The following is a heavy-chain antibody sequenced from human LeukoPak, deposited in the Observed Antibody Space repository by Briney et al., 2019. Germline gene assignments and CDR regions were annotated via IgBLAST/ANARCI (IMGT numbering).Heavy chain of an antibody. CDR2: IYYSGST. D-gene: IGHD6-13*01. CDR1: GGSISSYY. V-gene: IGHV4-59*01. Sequence: TSSETLSLTCTVSGGSISSYYWSWIRRPPGKGLEWIGYIYYSGSTNYNPSLKSRVTISVDTSKNQFSLKLSSVTAADTAVYYCARDPGSSSWVPRYYYMDVWGKGTTVTVSS. CDR3: ARDPGSSSWVPRYYYMDV. J-gene: IGHJ6*03.